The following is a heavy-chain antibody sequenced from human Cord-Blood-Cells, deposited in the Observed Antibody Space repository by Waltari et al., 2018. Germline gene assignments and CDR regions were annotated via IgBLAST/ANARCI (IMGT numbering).Heavy chain of an antibody. CDR1: GGTFSSYA. Sequence: QVQLVQSGAEVKKPGSSVKVSCKASGGTFSSYALSWVRQAPGQGLEWMGGIIPIFGTANYAQKFQGRVTITADESTSTAYMELSSLRSEDTAVYYCASPLQRMWQLDGGWYAFGIWGQGTMVTVSS. V-gene: IGHV1-69*01. J-gene: IGHJ3*02. CDR2: IIPIFGTA. D-gene: IGHD6-6*01. CDR3: ASPLQRMWQLDGGWYAFGI.